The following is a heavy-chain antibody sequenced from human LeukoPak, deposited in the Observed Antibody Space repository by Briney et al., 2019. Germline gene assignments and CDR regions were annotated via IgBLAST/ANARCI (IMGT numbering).Heavy chain of an antibody. V-gene: IGHV4-34*01. D-gene: IGHD1-1*01. J-gene: IGHJ4*02. CDR2: INHSGST. CDR1: GGSFSGYY. Sequence: SETLSLTCAVYGGSFSGYYWSWIRQPPGKGLEWIGEINHSGSTNYNPSLKSRVTISVDTSKNQFSLKLSSVTAADTAVYYCARGQLEYLIDYWGQGTLVTVSS. CDR3: ARGQLEYLIDY.